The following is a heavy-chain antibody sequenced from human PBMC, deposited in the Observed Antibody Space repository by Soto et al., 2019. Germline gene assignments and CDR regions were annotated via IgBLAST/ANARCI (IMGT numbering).Heavy chain of an antibody. V-gene: IGHV4-4*07. D-gene: IGHD2-21*02. Sequence: QVQLRESGPGLVKPSETLSLTCTVSRGSTSSYSWSWIRQTAGKGLEWIGRIYTSGNTNYNPSLKSRVTMSFDTSKNQFSLRLSSVTAADTAVYYCAREASGGYWDYWGQGTLVTVSS. CDR3: AREASGGYWDY. J-gene: IGHJ4*02. CDR1: RGSTSSYS. CDR2: IYTSGNT.